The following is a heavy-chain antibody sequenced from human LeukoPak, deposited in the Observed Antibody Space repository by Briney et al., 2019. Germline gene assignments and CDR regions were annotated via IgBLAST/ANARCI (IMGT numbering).Heavy chain of an antibody. Sequence: GGSLRLACAASGFTFSSSAMSWVRQAPGKGLEWVSSISKSDGSTYYADSVKGRFTISRDNSKNTVYLHMDSLRVEDTAIYYCARGALIPDFRGQGTLVTVSS. CDR2: ISKSDGST. CDR1: GFTFSSSA. D-gene: IGHD2-21*01. V-gene: IGHV3-23*01. CDR3: ARGALIPDF. J-gene: IGHJ4*02.